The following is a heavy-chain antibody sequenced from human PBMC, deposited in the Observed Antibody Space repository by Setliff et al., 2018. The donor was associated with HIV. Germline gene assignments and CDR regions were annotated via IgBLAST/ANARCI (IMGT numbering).Heavy chain of an antibody. CDR3: ARVPSVAAPDYYGMDV. CDR1: GYNFTDYD. Sequence: ASVKVSCKASGYNFTDYDINWVRQATGQGLEWMGWMNPNNGNTGYAEKFQGRVTMTRDTSISTAYMELSSLRSEDTAVYYCARVPSVAAPDYYGMDVWGQGTTVTVSS. V-gene: IGHV1-8*02. CDR2: MNPNNGNT. D-gene: IGHD6-6*01. J-gene: IGHJ6*02.